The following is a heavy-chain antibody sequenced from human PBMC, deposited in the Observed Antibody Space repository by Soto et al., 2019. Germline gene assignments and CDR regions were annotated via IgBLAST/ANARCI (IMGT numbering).Heavy chain of an antibody. D-gene: IGHD2-2*01. CDR1: GGSFSGYY. CDR3: ASGVVVPAARVSYYYYGMDV. V-gene: IGHV4-34*01. CDR2: INHSGST. J-gene: IGHJ6*02. Sequence: SETLSLTCAVYGGSFSGYYWSWIRQPPGKGLEWIGEINHSGSTNYNPSLKSRVTISVDTSKNQFSLKLSSVTAADTAVYYCASGVVVPAARVSYYYYGMDVWGQGTTVTVSS.